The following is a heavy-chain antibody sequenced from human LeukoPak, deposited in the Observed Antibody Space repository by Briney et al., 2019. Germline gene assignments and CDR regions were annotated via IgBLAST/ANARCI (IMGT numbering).Heavy chain of an antibody. CDR2: IYTSGST. Sequence: SETLSLTCTVSGGSISSGSYYWSWIRQPAGKGLEWIGRIYTSGSTNYNPSLKSRVTISVDTSKNQLSLKFSSVTAADTAVYYCARVMTPYYDIWSGYSPSNNWFEPWGQGTLVTVSS. D-gene: IGHD3-3*01. CDR1: GGSISSGSYY. J-gene: IGHJ5*02. V-gene: IGHV4-61*02. CDR3: ARVMTPYYDIWSGYSPSNNWFEP.